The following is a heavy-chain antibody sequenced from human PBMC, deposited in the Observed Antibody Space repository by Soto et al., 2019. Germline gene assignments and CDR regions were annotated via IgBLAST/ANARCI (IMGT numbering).Heavy chain of an antibody. CDR2: IWSDGRDK. V-gene: IGHV3-33*01. Sequence: PGGSLRLSFAASGLTFSLHVMHWVRQAPGKGLEWVAFIWSDGRDKYYGDSVKGRFTISRDNSKSTLYLQMNSLRVEGTAVYFCARDRGNDYFDYWGQGTPVTVS. CDR3: ARDRGNDYFDY. J-gene: IGHJ4*02. D-gene: IGHD1-1*01. CDR1: GLTFSLHV.